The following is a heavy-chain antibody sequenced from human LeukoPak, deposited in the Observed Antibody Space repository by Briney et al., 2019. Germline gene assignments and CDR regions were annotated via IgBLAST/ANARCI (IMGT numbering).Heavy chain of an antibody. Sequence: QSGGPLRLSCAASGFSFSTYSFSWVRQAPGKGLEWVSGISASGGDTFYADSVKGRFTISRDNSKNTLSLQMNSLRVEDTAIYYCAKDVRRCNGGCTWGQGALVTVSS. CDR3: AKDVRRCNGGCT. CDR2: ISASGGDT. V-gene: IGHV3-23*01. J-gene: IGHJ5*02. D-gene: IGHD2-15*01. CDR1: GFSFSTYS.